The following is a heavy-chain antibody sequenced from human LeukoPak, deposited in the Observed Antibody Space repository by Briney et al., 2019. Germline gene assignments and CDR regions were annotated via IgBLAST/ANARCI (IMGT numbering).Heavy chain of an antibody. CDR2: IYYSGST. J-gene: IGHJ4*02. V-gene: IGHV4-30-4*01. D-gene: IGHD1-1*01. Sequence: PSQTVSLTCTDSGGSISSGDYYWSWIRQPPGKGLEWIGYIYYSGSTYYNPSLKSRVTISVDTSKNQFSLKLSSVTAADTAVYYCARELEPPYFDYWGQGTLVTVSS. CDR3: ARELEPPYFDY. CDR1: GGSISSGDYY.